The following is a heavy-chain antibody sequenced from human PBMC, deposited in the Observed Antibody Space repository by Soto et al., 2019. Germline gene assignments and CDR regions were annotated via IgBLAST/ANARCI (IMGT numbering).Heavy chain of an antibody. J-gene: IGHJ5*02. D-gene: IGHD6-6*01. CDR2: IWYDGSNK. Sequence: TGGSLRLSCAASGFTFSSYGMHWVRQAPGKGLEWVAVIWYDGSNKYYADSVKGRFTISRDNSKNTLYLQMNSLRAEDTAVYYCAREYSSSIGWFDPWGQGTLVTVSS. CDR1: GFTFSSYG. CDR3: AREYSSSIGWFDP. V-gene: IGHV3-33*01.